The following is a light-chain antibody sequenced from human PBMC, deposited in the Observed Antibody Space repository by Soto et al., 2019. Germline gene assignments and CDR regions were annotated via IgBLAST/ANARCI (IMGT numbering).Light chain of an antibody. V-gene: IGKV3-20*01. J-gene: IGKJ5*01. CDR3: QQYGSSPIT. CDR2: GAS. CDR1: QSVSNNY. Sequence: EIVLTQSPGTLSLSPWERATLSCRASQSVSNNYLAWYQQKPGQAPRLLIYGASNRATGIPDRFSGSGSETDFSLTINRLEPEDFAVYFCQQYGSSPITFGQGTRLEI.